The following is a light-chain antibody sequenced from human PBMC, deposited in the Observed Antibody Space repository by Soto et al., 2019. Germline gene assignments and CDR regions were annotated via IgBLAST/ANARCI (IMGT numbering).Light chain of an antibody. J-gene: IGKJ2*01. CDR3: QQYGTSPGT. CDR2: GAS. V-gene: IGKV3-20*01. Sequence: EIVLTQSPGTLSLSPGERATLSCRASQSVRSTYLAWYQQKPGQAPRLLIYGASSGATGIPDRFSGSGSGTDFTLTITRLEPEDFAVFYCQQYGTSPGTFGQGTKLEIK. CDR1: QSVRSTY.